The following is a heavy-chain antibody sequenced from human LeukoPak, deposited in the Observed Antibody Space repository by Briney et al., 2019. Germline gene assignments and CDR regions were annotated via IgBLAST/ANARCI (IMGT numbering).Heavy chain of an antibody. D-gene: IGHD3-16*01. CDR1: GFTFSSYS. CDR3: ARGAPGLQRGTDY. V-gene: IGHV3-53*04. J-gene: IGHJ4*02. Sequence: GGSLRLSCAASGFTFSSYSMNWVRQAPGKGLEWVSVIYSGGSTYYADSVKGRFTISRHNSKNTLYLQMNSLRAEDTAVYYCARGAPGLQRGTDYWGQGTLVTVSS. CDR2: IYSGGST.